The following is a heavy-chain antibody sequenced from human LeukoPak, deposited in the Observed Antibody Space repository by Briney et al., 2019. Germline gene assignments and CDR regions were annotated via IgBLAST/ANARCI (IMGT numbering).Heavy chain of an antibody. CDR1: GFTFSSYW. Sequence: GGSLRLSCAASGFTFSSYWMSWVRQAPGKGLGWVANIKQDGSEKYYVDSVKGRFTISRDNAKNSLYLQMNSLRAEDTAVYYCAISFLDFWSGYYDYWGQGTLVTVSS. CDR3: AISFLDFWSGYYDY. D-gene: IGHD3-3*01. V-gene: IGHV3-7*01. J-gene: IGHJ4*02. CDR2: IKQDGSEK.